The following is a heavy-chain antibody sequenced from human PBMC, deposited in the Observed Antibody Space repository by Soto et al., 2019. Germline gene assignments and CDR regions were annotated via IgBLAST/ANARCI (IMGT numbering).Heavy chain of an antibody. D-gene: IGHD5-12*01. Sequence: GGSLRLSCAASGFTFSSYAMSWVRQAPGKGLEWVSAISGSGGSTYYADSVKGRFTISRDNSKNTLYLQMNSLRAEDTAVEYCAKDLGGYDFSFDYWGQGTLVTVSS. V-gene: IGHV3-23*01. CDR2: ISGSGGST. J-gene: IGHJ4*02. CDR1: GFTFSSYA. CDR3: AKDLGGYDFSFDY.